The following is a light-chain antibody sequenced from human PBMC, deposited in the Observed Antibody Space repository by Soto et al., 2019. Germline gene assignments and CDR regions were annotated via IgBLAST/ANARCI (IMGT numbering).Light chain of an antibody. J-gene: IGKJ2*01. Sequence: ESGMTQSPASLSVSPGDGATLSCRASQSVASNVAWYQQKPGQGPRLLIHGASTRTVGVPARFSGSGSGTDFTLTISSLQSEDFAVYYCQQYHNWPPQYTFGQGTKLQIK. V-gene: IGKV3-15*01. CDR3: QQYHNWPPQYT. CDR2: GAS. CDR1: QSVASN.